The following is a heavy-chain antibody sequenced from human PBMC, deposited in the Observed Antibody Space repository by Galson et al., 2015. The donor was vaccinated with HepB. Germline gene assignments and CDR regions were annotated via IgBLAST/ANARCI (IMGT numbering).Heavy chain of an antibody. CDR3: AKEGVYSSSWFHGHYYYGMDV. CDR2: ISYDRSNK. J-gene: IGHJ6*02. V-gene: IGHV3-33*06. Sequence: SLRLSCAASGFTVSTYGMHWVRQAPGKGLEWVGVISYDRSNKYYGESVKGRFTFSRDNSKNMVYVQMNSLRGEDTAVYYCAKEGVYSSSWFHGHYYYGMDVWGQGTTVTASS. D-gene: IGHD6-13*01. CDR1: GFTVSTYG.